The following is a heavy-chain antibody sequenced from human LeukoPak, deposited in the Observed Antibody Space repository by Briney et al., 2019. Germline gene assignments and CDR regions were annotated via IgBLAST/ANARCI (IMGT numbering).Heavy chain of an antibody. D-gene: IGHD3-22*01. V-gene: IGHV3-66*02. CDR2: IYTGGST. Sequence: GSLLLSCAASGLTVSGNHMSWVRQAPEKVVEGVSVIYTGGSTYYADSVRGRFTISRDKSKNTLYLQMSSLRPEDTAVYYCWTYFYDSSGVDDAFDIWGQGTMVTVSS. CDR3: WTYFYDSSGVDDAFDI. CDR1: GLTVSGNH. J-gene: IGHJ3*02.